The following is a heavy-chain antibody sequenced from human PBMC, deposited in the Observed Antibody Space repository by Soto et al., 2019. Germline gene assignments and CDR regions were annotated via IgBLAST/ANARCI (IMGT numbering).Heavy chain of an antibody. J-gene: IGHJ3*02. Sequence: SETLSLTCTVSGGSISSGDYYWTWICQPPGKGLEWIGYISNSGSTYYNPSLKSRVTISVDTSKNQFSLKLSSVTAADTAVYYCARAVPYCGGDCYSCAFDIWGQGTMVT. CDR1: GGSISSGDYY. CDR3: ARAVPYCGGDCYSCAFDI. CDR2: ISNSGST. D-gene: IGHD2-21*02. V-gene: IGHV4-30-4*01.